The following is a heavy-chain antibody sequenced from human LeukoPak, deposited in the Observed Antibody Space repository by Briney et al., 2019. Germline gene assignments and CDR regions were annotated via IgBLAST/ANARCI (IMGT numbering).Heavy chain of an antibody. CDR3: ARELGGNGFQH. Sequence: SSVKVSCKASGGTFISYAISWVRQAPGQGREWMGRIIPIFGTANYAQKFQGRVTITTDESTSTAYMELSSLRSEDTAVYYCARELGGNGFQHWGQGTLVTVSS. CDR1: GGTFISYA. V-gene: IGHV1-69*05. D-gene: IGHD4-23*01. CDR2: IIPIFGTA. J-gene: IGHJ1*01.